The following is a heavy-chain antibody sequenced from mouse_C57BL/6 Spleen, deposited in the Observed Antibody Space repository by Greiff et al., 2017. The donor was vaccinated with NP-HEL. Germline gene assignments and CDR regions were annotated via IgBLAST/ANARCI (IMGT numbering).Heavy chain of an antibody. D-gene: IGHD1-1*01. CDR2: INPSTGGT. CDR3: ANNYYGSSY. J-gene: IGHJ2*01. Sequence: EVKLQESGPELVKPGASVKISCKASGYSFTGYYMNWVKQSPEKSLEWIGEINPSTGGTTYNQKFKAKATLTVDKSSSTAYMQLKSLTSEDSAVYYCANNYYGSSYWGQGTTLTVSS. V-gene: IGHV1-42*01. CDR1: GYSFTGYY.